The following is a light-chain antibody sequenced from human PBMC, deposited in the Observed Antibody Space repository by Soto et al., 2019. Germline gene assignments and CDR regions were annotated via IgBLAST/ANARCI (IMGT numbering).Light chain of an antibody. CDR3: LLYYGGAQGVV. J-gene: IGLJ2*01. V-gene: IGLV7-43*01. CDR2: STT. CDR1: TGAVTSGHF. Sequence: QTVVTQEPSLTVSPGGTVTLTCTSNTGAVTSGHFPNWIQQRPGQPPRTLIYSTTNKHSWTPARFSGSLLGGKAALTLSGVQAEDEAESYCLLYYGGAQGVVFGGGTKLTVL.